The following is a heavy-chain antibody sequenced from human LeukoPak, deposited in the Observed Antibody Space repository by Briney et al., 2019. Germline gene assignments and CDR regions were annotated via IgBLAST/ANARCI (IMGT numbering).Heavy chain of an antibody. CDR3: ARGGTLYGVYRATQYFMHV. J-gene: IGHJ6*03. D-gene: IGHD5/OR15-5a*01. V-gene: IGHV4-39*01. Sequence: SETLSLTCTVSGGSISSSSYYWGWIRQPPGKGLEWIGSIYYSGSTYYNPSLKSRVTISVDTSKNQFSLKLSSVTAADTAVYYCARGGTLYGVYRATQYFMHVWGEGTTVIVSS. CDR2: IYYSGST. CDR1: GGSISSSSYY.